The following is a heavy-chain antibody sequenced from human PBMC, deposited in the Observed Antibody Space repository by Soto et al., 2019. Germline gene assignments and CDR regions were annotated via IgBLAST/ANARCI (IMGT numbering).Heavy chain of an antibody. CDR1: GYTFTSYY. V-gene: IGHV1-46*01. D-gene: IGHD6-19*01. Sequence: GASVKVSCKASGYTFTSYYMHWVQQAPGQGLEWMGIINPSGGSTSYAQKFQGRVTMTRDTSTSTVYMELSSLRSEDTAVYYCARVYQQWLVSGAFDIWGQGTMVTVSS. J-gene: IGHJ3*02. CDR3: ARVYQQWLVSGAFDI. CDR2: INPSGGST.